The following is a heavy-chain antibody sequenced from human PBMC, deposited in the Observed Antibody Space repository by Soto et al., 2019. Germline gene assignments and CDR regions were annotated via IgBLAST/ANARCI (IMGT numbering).Heavy chain of an antibody. V-gene: IGHV4-30-4*01. Sequence: SETLSLTCTVSGGSISSGDDYWSWVRQPPGKGLEWSGYIYYSGSTYYNPSLKSRITISVDTSKNQFSLKLSSVTAADSAGEYRARVSGYSHRSNYDYWGQGTLVTVSS. CDR2: IYYSGST. J-gene: IGHJ4*02. CDR1: GGSISSGDDY. D-gene: IGHD5-18*01. CDR3: ARVSGYSHRSNYDY.